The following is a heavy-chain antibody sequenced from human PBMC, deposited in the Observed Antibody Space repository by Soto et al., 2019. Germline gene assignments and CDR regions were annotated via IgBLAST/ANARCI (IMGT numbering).Heavy chain of an antibody. Sequence: QITLKESGPTLVKPTQTLTLTCTFSGFSLSTTGVGVGWIRQSPGKALEGLALIYWDDDKRYSPSLKSRLTSTKDTSNNQVVLTMTNMDPADTATYYCAYISITMLVGAGHFQHWGQGTLVTVFS. V-gene: IGHV2-5*02. CDR3: AYISITMLVGAGHFQH. J-gene: IGHJ1*01. D-gene: IGHD3-10*01. CDR1: GFSLSTTGVG. CDR2: IYWDDDK.